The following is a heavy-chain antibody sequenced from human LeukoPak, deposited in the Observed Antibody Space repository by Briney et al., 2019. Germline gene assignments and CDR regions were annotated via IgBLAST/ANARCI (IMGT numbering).Heavy chain of an antibody. CDR2: ISGSGGST. CDR3: AKGYYDYVWGSYYFDY. CDR1: GITFSSYA. V-gene: IGHV3-23*01. D-gene: IGHD3-16*01. Sequence: GGSLRLSCAASGITFSSYAMSWVRQAPGKGLEWFSAISGSGGSTYYADSVKGRFTISRDNSRDTLYLQMNSLRAEDTAVYYCAKGYYDYVWGSYYFDYWGQGTLVTVSS. J-gene: IGHJ4*02.